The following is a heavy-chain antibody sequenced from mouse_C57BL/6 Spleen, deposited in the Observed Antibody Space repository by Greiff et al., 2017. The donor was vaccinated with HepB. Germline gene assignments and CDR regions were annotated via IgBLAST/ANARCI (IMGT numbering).Heavy chain of an antibody. CDR3: ARGATVVATDS. CDR2: IYPRSGNT. V-gene: IGHV1-81*01. CDR1: GYTFTSYG. Sequence: VQLQESGAELARPGASVKLSCKASGYTFTSYGISWVKQRTGQGLEWIGEIYPRSGNTYYNEKFKGKATLTADKSSSTAYMELRSLTSEDSAFYFCARGATVVATDSWGQGTTLPVSA. J-gene: IGHJ2*01. D-gene: IGHD1-1*01.